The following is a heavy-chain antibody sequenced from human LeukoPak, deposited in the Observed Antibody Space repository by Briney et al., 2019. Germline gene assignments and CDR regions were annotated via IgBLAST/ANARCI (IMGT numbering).Heavy chain of an antibody. D-gene: IGHD3-22*01. CDR2: ISSNGGNT. CDR1: GFTFSSYT. J-gene: IGHJ1*01. V-gene: IGHV3-64D*08. CDR3: VKDSYDNTGYEYFQH. Sequence: QAGGSLRLSCAASGFTFSSYTMKWVRQAPGKGLECVSGISSNGGNTYYADSVKGRFTISRDNSKNTLYLQMSSLRAEDTAVYYCVKDSYDNTGYEYFQHWGQGTLVTGSS.